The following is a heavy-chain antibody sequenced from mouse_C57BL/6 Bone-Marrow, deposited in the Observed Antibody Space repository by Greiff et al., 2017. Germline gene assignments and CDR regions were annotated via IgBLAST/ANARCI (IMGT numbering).Heavy chain of an antibody. CDR1: GYTFTSYW. J-gene: IGHJ1*03. Sequence: QVQLQQPGAELVKPGASVKLSCTASGYTFTSYWMHWLKQRPGQGLEWIGMIHPNSGSTNYNESFTSKATLTVDKSSSATYMQLSILTSDDAAVYYCARFYYGSSWGDWYFDVWGTGTTVTVSS. CDR3: ARFYYGSSWGDWYFDV. D-gene: IGHD1-1*01. V-gene: IGHV1-64*01. CDR2: IHPNSGST.